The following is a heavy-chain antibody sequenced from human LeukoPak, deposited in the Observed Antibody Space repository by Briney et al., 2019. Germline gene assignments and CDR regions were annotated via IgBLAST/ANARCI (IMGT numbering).Heavy chain of an antibody. CDR2: INPSGGST. D-gene: IGHD3-22*01. Sequence: ASVKVSCKASGYTFTSYYMHWVRRAPGQGLKWMGIINPSGGSTDYAQKFQGRVTITADESTSTAYMELRSLRSEDTAVYYCARGRILRGYYYSGDAFDIWGQGTMVTVSS. CDR1: GYTFTSYY. V-gene: IGHV1-46*01. CDR3: ARGRILRGYYYSGDAFDI. J-gene: IGHJ3*02.